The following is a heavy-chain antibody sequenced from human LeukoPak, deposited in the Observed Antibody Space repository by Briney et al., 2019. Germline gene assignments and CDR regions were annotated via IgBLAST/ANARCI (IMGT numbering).Heavy chain of an antibody. Sequence: GGSLRLSCAASGFTFSSYWMSWARQAPGKGLEWVANIKQDGSEKYYVDSVKGRFTISRDNAKNSLYLQMNSLRAEDTAVYYCARTNYRVVVPAAIDYWGQGTLVTVSS. CDR1: GFTFSSYW. V-gene: IGHV3-7*01. J-gene: IGHJ4*02. D-gene: IGHD2-2*01. CDR2: IKQDGSEK. CDR3: ARTNYRVVVPAAIDY.